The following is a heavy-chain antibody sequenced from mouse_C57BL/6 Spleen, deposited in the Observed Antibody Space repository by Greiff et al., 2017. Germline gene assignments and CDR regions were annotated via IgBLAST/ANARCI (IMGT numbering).Heavy chain of an antibody. V-gene: IGHV1-82*01. Sequence: VQLQQSGPELVKPGASVKISCKASGYAFSSSWMNWVKQRPGKGLEWIGRIYPGDGDTNYNGKFKGKATLTADKSSSTAYMQLSSLTSEDSAVYFCASETTVVNYWGQGTTLTVSS. D-gene: IGHD1-1*01. CDR3: ASETTVVNY. J-gene: IGHJ2*01. CDR1: GYAFSSSW. CDR2: IYPGDGDT.